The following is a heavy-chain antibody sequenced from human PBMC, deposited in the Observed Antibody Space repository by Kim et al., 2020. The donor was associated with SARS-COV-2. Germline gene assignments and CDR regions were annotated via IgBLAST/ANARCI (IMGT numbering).Heavy chain of an antibody. CDR1: DFSFRSYW. CDR2: IKEDGSVK. V-gene: IGHV3-7*03. J-gene: IGHJ4*02. Sequence: GGSLRLSCAAADFSFRSYWMSWVRQAPGKGLEWVANIKEDGSVKQYVGSVKGRFTISRDNAKNLLYLQMNSLRADDMAVYYCARDGVLSYTCSWDYWGLGTLVTVSS. CDR3: ARDGVLSYTCSWDY. D-gene: IGHD6-13*01.